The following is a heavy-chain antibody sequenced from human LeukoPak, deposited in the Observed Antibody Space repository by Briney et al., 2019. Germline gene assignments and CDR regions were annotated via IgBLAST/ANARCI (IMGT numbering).Heavy chain of an antibody. CDR1: GYTFTSYY. CDR2: INPSGGST. Sequence: ASVKVSCKASGYTFTSYYMHWVRQAPGQGLEWMGIINPSGGSTSYAQKFQGRVTMTRDTSKNQFSLKLSSVTAADTAVYYCARRSEYSYGYWFDPWGQGTLVTVSS. CDR3: ARRSEYSYGYWFDP. V-gene: IGHV1-46*01. D-gene: IGHD5-18*01. J-gene: IGHJ5*02.